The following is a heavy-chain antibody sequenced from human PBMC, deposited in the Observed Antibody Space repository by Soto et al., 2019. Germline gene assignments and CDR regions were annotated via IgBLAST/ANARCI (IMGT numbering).Heavy chain of an antibody. CDR2: FDPEDGET. D-gene: IGHD2-2*01. CDR3: ATSCSSTSCYWWFDY. J-gene: IGHJ4*02. Sequence: ASVKVSCKVSGYTLTELSMHGVRQSPLKGLEWMGGFDPEDGETIYAQKFQGRVTMTEDTSTDTAYMELSSLRSEDTAVYYCATSCSSTSCYWWFDYWGQGTQVTVSS. V-gene: IGHV1-24*01. CDR1: GYTLTELS.